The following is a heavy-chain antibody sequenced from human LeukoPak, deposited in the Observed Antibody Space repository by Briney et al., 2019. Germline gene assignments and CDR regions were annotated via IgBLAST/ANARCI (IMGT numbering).Heavy chain of an antibody. J-gene: IGHJ4*02. Sequence: GGSLRLSCAASGFTFSSYGMSWVRQAPGEGLEWVSAISDSGGSTYYTDSVKGRFTISRDNSKNTLYLQMNSLRAEDTAVYYCAKDDRIQTRRYSYNYWGQGTLVTVSS. D-gene: IGHD5-18*01. V-gene: IGHV3-23*01. CDR3: AKDDRIQTRRYSYNY. CDR2: ISDSGGST. CDR1: GFTFSSYG.